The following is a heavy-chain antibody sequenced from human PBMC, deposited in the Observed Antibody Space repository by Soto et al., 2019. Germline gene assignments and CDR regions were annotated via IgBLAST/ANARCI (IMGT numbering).Heavy chain of an antibody. CDR1: GGSFSGYY. CDR3: ARAVVSVFCTNGVCYGLRDYYGMDV. CDR2: INHSGST. V-gene: IGHV4-34*01. Sequence: SETLSLTCAVYGGSFSGYYWSWIRQPPGKGLEWIGEINHSGSTNYNPSLKSRVTISVDTSKNQFSLKLSSVTAADTAVYYCARAVVSVFCTNGVCYGLRDYYGMDVWGQGTTVTVS. D-gene: IGHD2-8*01. J-gene: IGHJ6*02.